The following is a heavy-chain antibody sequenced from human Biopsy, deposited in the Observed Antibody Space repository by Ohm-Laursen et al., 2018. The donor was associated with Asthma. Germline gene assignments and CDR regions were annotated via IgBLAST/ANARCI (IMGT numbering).Heavy chain of an antibody. V-gene: IGHV3-30*18. D-gene: IGHD3-3*01. Sequence: SLRLSCAASGFVFRSHAMHWVRQAPGKGLEWVAVVSYDGGVAHYADSMKGRFTISRDNAKSTLYLQMNRLRTDDTAVYFCAKRRGYSDLTDFDHWGQGTPVTVSS. CDR2: VSYDGGVA. CDR1: GFVFRSHA. CDR3: AKRRGYSDLTDFDH. J-gene: IGHJ4*02.